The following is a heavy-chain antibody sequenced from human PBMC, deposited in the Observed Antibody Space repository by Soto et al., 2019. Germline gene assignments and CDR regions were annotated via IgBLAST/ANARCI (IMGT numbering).Heavy chain of an antibody. V-gene: IGHV4-34*01. CDR3: ARWSGYDYDFDY. J-gene: IGHJ4*02. CDR2: INHSGST. Sequence: QVQLQQWGAGLLKPSETLSLTCAVYGGSFSGYYWSWIRQPPGKGLEWIGEINHSGSTNYNPSLKRRVTISVDTSKTQFSLKLSSVTAADTAVYYCARWSGYDYDFDYWGQGTLVTVSS. D-gene: IGHD5-12*01. CDR1: GGSFSGYY.